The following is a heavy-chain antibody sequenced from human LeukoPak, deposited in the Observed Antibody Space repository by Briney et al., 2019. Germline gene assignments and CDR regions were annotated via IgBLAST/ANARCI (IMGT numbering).Heavy chain of an antibody. CDR3: ARERPPGDSSSWFLEGYFDI. CDR2: IIPIFGTA. J-gene: IGHJ4*02. D-gene: IGHD6-13*01. CDR1: GGTFSSYA. V-gene: IGHV1-69*05. Sequence: ASVKVSCKASGGTFSSYAITWVRQAPGQGLDWMGRIIPIFGTANYAQKFQGRVTITTDESTSTAYMELSTLRPDDTAVYYCARERPPGDSSSWFLEGYFDIWGQGTLVTVSS.